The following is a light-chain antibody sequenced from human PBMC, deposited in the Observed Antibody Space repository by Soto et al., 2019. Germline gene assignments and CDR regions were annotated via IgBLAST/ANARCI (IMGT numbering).Light chain of an antibody. CDR2: GAS. CDR3: QQYGSSPYT. J-gene: IGKJ2*01. CDR1: QSVSSSY. Sequence: DIVLTQSPGTLSLSPGERATLSCRASQSVSSSYLAWYQQKPGQAPRLLLYGASSRATGIPARFSGSGSGTDFTLTISRLEPEDFAVYYCQQYGSSPYTFGQGTKLEIK. V-gene: IGKV3-20*01.